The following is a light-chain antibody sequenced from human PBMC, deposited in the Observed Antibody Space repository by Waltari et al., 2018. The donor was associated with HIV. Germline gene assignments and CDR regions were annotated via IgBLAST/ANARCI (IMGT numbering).Light chain of an antibody. CDR3: SSCAPTNKFYVL. J-gene: IGLJ2*01. V-gene: IGLV2-8*01. CDR2: EVT. Sequence: QSTLTQPPSASGSPGQSVTISCTGTSSDIGGYNYVSWYQQHPGKAPKLIMTEVTKRPSGFPYRFSGSKSGNTASLTVSGLQADDEALYYCSSCAPTNKFYVLVGGGTTLTVL. CDR1: SSDIGGYNY.